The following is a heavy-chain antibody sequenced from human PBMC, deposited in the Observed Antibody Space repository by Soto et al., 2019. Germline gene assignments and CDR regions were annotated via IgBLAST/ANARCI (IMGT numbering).Heavy chain of an antibody. Sequence: EVQLLESGGGLVQPGGSLRLSCAASGFTFSSYAMSWVRQAPGKGLEWVSAISGSGGSTYYADSVKGRFTISTDNSKHTLYLQMNSLRAEDKAVYYCAKEGNGGYSNYEDDYWGQGTLVTVSS. D-gene: IGHD4-4*01. CDR2: ISGSGGST. CDR3: AKEGNGGYSNYEDDY. J-gene: IGHJ4*02. CDR1: GFTFSSYA. V-gene: IGHV3-23*01.